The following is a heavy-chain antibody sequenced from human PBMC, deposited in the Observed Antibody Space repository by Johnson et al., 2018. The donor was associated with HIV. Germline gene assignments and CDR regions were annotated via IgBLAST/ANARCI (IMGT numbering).Heavy chain of an antibody. J-gene: IGHJ3*02. Sequence: EKLVESGGGVVQPGGSLRLSCVGSGFTFNTNWMHWVRQAPGKGLVWVSRINSDGSSTSYADSVKGRFTISRDNSKNTLYLQMNSLRAEDTAVYYCARDHSSSWTPGDAFDIWGQGTMVTVSS. CDR2: INSDGSST. CDR3: ARDHSSSWTPGDAFDI. D-gene: IGHD6-13*01. CDR1: GFTFNTNW. V-gene: IGHV3-74*01.